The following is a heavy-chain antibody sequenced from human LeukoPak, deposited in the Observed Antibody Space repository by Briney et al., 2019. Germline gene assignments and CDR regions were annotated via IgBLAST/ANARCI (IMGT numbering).Heavy chain of an antibody. J-gene: IGHJ3*02. D-gene: IGHD3-22*01. CDR2: IYTRGST. V-gene: IGHV4-4*07. CDR3: AREGYYDSSGPSDAFDI. Sequence: SETLSLTCSVSGGSISSFYCNWIRQPAGKGLECLGRIYTRGSTIYNPSLKSRVTISVDKSKNQFSLTLSSVTAADTAVYYCAREGYYDSSGPSDAFDIWGQGTMVTVSS. CDR1: GGSISSFY.